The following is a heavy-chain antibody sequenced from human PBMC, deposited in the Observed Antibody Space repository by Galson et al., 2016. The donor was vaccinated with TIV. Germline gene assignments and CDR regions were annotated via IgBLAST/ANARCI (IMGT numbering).Heavy chain of an antibody. CDR3: ERHNGDDVLSGSDAYDFGMDV. D-gene: IGHD4-17*01. V-gene: IGHV5-51*01. J-gene: IGHJ6*02. Sequence: QSGAEVKKPGESLKISCKGSGYTFTNYWIVWVRQMPGKGLEWMGIIYPGDSETTYSPSFQGQITISADKSISTAYLQWSSLKASDTAMYYFERHNGDDVLSGSDAYDFGMDVWGQGTAVTVSS. CDR1: GYTFTNYW. CDR2: IYPGDSET.